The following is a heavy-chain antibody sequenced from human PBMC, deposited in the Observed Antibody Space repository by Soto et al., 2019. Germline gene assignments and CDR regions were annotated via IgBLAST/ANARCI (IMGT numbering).Heavy chain of an antibody. D-gene: IGHD4-17*01. CDR3: AHRGYGNYPRDNWFDP. Sequence: QITLKESGPTLVKPTQALTLTCSFSGFSLSTSGRGVGWIRQPPGKALEWLAVIYWNDDKRFSPSPKGRLTIAKDTSRNQVVLTMTNVDPVDTATYYCAHRGYGNYPRDNWFDPWGQGILVTVSS. CDR1: GFSLSTSGRG. J-gene: IGHJ5*02. V-gene: IGHV2-5*01. CDR2: IYWNDDK.